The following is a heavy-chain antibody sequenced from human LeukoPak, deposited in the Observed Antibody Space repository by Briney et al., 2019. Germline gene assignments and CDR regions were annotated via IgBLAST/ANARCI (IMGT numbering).Heavy chain of an antibody. D-gene: IGHD5-24*01. V-gene: IGHV3-66*01. CDR3: ARTTRVLGREDAFDI. Sequence: PGGSLRLSCAASGFLVNANHMNWVRQSPGKGLEWVSIIYSSDYIYYADSVKGRFTISRDNSKNTLYLQMNSLGVEDSAVYYCARTTRVLGREDAFDIWGQGTMVTVSS. CDR2: IYSSDYI. J-gene: IGHJ3*02. CDR1: GFLVNANH.